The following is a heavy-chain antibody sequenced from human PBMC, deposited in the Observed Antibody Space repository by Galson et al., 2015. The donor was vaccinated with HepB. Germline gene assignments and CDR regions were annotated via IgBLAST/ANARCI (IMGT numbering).Heavy chain of an antibody. CDR1: GFTFSTYA. V-gene: IGHV3-23*01. D-gene: IGHD3-10*01. CDR2: IGGNGGNR. Sequence: SLRLSCAASGFTFSTYAMTWVRQPPGKGLEWVSIIGGNGGNRYYADSVKGRFTISRDNSKNTLFLQMSSLRAEDTAIYYCAKGPADALLWFGDPFFDYWGQGNLVTVSS. CDR3: AKGPADALLWFGDPFFDY. J-gene: IGHJ4*02.